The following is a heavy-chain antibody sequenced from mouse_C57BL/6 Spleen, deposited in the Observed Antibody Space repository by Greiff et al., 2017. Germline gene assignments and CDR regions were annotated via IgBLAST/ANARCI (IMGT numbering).Heavy chain of an antibody. D-gene: IGHD2-1*01. CDR1: GYTFTDYY. CDR2: IYPGSGNT. V-gene: IGHV1-76*01. J-gene: IGHJ3*01. CDR3: ARDDDGNYEEAY. Sequence: QVQLKQSGAELVRPGASVKLSCKASGYTFTDYYINWVKQRPGQGLEWIARIYPGSGNTYYNEKFKGKATLTAEKSSSTAYMQLSSLTSEDSAVYFCARDDDGNYEEAYWGQGTLVTVSA.